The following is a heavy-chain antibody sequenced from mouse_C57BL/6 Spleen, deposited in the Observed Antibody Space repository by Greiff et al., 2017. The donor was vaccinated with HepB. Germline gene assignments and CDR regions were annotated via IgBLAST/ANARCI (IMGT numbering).Heavy chain of an antibody. V-gene: IGHV2-2*01. D-gene: IGHD1-1*01. CDR3: ARNYGSRGDWYFDV. J-gene: IGHJ1*03. Sequence: VQLQQSGPGLVQPSQSLSITCTVSGFSLTSYGVHWVRQSPGKGLEWLGVIWRGGSTDYNAAFISRLSISKDNSKSQVFFKMNSLQADDTAIYYCARNYGSRGDWYFDVWGTGTTVTVSS. CDR1: GFSLTSYG. CDR2: IWRGGST.